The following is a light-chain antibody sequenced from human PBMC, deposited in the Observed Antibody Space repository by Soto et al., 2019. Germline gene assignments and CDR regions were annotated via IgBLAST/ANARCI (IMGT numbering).Light chain of an antibody. CDR1: QSVSSNY. J-gene: IGKJ1*01. CDR3: HQSGSSSQT. V-gene: IGKV3-20*01. CDR2: GAS. Sequence: EIVLTQSPGTLSLSPGERATLSCRASQSVSSNYLAWYQQKPGQAPRLLIYGASRRTTGIPDRFSGSGSGTDFPLTNSRLEPEDFAVYYCHQSGSSSQTFGPGTKVDIK.